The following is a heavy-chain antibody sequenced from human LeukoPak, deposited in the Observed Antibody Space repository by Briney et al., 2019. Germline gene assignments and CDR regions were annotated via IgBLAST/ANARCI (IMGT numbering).Heavy chain of an antibody. J-gene: IGHJ4*02. CDR2: ISGSGGST. V-gene: IGHV3-23*01. CDR3: AKRGVVIRVILVGFHKEAYYFDS. D-gene: IGHD3-22*01. Sequence: GGSLRLSCAGSGFTFSSFAMSWVRQAPGKGLEWVSAISGSGGSTYYADSVKRRFTISRDNSKNTLYVQMNSLRAEDTAVYFCAKRGVVIRVILVGFHKEAYYFDSWGQGALVTVPS. CDR1: GFTFSSFA.